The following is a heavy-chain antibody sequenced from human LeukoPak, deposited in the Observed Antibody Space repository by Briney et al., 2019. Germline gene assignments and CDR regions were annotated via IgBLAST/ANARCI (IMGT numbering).Heavy chain of an antibody. CDR1: GGTFSSYA. CDR2: IIPIFGTA. V-gene: IGHV1-69*05. J-gene: IGHJ5*02. CDR3: ARDSSSWYAIGDQSWFDP. D-gene: IGHD6-13*01. Sequence: WASVKVSRKASGGTFSSYAISWVRQAPGQGLEWMGGIIPIFGTANYAQKFQGRVTITTDESTSTAYMELSSLRSEDTAVYYCARDSSSWYAIGDQSWFDPWGQGTLVTVSS.